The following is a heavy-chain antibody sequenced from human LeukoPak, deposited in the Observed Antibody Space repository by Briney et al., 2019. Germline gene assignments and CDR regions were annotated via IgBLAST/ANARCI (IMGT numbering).Heavy chain of an antibody. CDR1: GYTLTELS. CDR2: FDPEDGET. CDR3: ATDRARWNTFDY. D-gene: IGHD4-23*01. J-gene: IGHJ4*02. Sequence: ASVKVSRKVSGYTLTELSMHWVRQAPGRGLEWMGGFDPEDGETIYAQKFQGRVTMTEDTSTDTAYMELSSLRSEDTAVYYCATDRARWNTFDYWGQGTLVTVSS. V-gene: IGHV1-24*01.